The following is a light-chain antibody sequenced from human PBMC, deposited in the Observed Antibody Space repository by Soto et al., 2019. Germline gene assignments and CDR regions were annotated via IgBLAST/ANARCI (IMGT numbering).Light chain of an antibody. CDR2: EVS. Sequence: QSALTQPASVSGSPGQSITISCTGTSSDIGDYNYVSWYQQHPGKAPKLMIYEVSNRPSGVSNRFSGSKSGNTASLTISGLQAEDESDYYCSSYTSSSTLVFGGGTKLTGL. V-gene: IGLV2-14*01. CDR3: SSYTSSSTLV. CDR1: SSDIGDYNY. J-gene: IGLJ2*01.